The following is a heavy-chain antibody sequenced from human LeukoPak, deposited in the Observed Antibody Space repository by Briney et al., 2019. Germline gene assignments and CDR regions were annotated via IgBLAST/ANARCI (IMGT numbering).Heavy chain of an antibody. D-gene: IGHD3-10*01. J-gene: IGHJ4*02. Sequence: ASVKVSCKASGYTFTGYCLHWVRQAPGQGLEWMGWINPNSGGTNNAPKLQGWVTMTSDTSISTAYMELSRLTSDDTAVYYCARARGTSFTMVRGVTGFDYWGQGTLVTVSS. V-gene: IGHV1-2*04. CDR1: GYTFTGYC. CDR2: INPNSGGT. CDR3: ARARGTSFTMVRGVTGFDY.